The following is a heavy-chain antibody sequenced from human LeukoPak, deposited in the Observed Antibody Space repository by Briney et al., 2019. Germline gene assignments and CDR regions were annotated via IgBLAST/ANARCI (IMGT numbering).Heavy chain of an antibody. CDR2: ISGSGGST. J-gene: IGHJ4*02. D-gene: IGHD3-16*02. Sequence: GGSLRLSCAASGFTVSSNYMSWVRQAPGKGLEWVSAISGSGGSTYYADSMKGRFTISRDNSKNTLYLQMNSLRAEDTAVYYCAKDLVNGDYWGQGTLVTVSS. CDR3: AKDLVNGDY. CDR1: GFTVSSNY. V-gene: IGHV3-23*01.